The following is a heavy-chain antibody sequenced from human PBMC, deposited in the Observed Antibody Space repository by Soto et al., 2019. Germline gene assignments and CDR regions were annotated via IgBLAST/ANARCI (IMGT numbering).Heavy chain of an antibody. J-gene: IGHJ4*02. Sequence: SETLSLTCTVSGGSISSGGYYWSWIRQHPGKGLEWIGYIYYSGSTYYNPSLKNRLTIYVDTSKNQFSLKLSSVTAADTAVYYCARHRLLTPPVYWGQGTLVTVSS. D-gene: IGHD1-26*01. CDR1: GGSISSGGYY. CDR3: ARHRLLTPPVY. V-gene: IGHV4-39*01. CDR2: IYYSGST.